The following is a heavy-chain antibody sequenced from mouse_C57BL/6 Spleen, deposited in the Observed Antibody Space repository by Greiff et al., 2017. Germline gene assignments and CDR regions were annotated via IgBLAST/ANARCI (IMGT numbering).Heavy chain of an antibody. V-gene: IGHV1-47*01. D-gene: IGHD3-2*02. CDR1: GYTFTTYP. Sequence: VQLQESGAELVKPGASVKMSCKASGYTFTTYPIEWMKQNHGKSLEWIGNFHPYNDDTTYNEKFKGKATLTVEKSSSTVYLELSRLTSDDSAVYYCALDSSGYYAMDYWGQGTSVTVSS. J-gene: IGHJ4*01. CDR2: FHPYNDDT. CDR3: ALDSSGYYAMDY.